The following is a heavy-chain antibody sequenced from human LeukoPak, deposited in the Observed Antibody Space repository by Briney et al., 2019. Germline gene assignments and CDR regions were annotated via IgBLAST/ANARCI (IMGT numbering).Heavy chain of an antibody. Sequence: PGGSLRLSCAASGFTFSSYWMTWVRQAPGRGLEWVANIHQDGSIQFYVDSVKGRFTVSRDNARNLLYLQMNGLRAEDTAVYYCARARGSYVEAAYWGQGTLVTVSS. D-gene: IGHD3-16*01. J-gene: IGHJ4*02. CDR1: GFTFSSYW. CDR3: ARARGSYVEAAY. CDR2: IHQDGSIQ. V-gene: IGHV3-7*01.